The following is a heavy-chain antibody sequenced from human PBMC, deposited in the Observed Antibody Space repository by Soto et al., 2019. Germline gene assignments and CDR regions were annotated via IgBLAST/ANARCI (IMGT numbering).Heavy chain of an antibody. J-gene: IGHJ4*02. CDR2: ISYDGSNK. Sequence: RRLSCAASGFTFSSYAMHWVRQAPGKGLEWVAVISYDGSNKYYADSVKGRFTISRDNSKNTLYLQMNSLRAEDTAVYYCARDRGNYDSSGYGYFDYWGQGTLVTVSS. CDR1: GFTFSSYA. V-gene: IGHV3-30-3*01. CDR3: ARDRGNYDSSGYGYFDY. D-gene: IGHD3-22*01.